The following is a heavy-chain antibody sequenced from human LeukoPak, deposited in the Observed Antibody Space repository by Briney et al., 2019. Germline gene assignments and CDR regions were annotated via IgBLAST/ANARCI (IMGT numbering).Heavy chain of an antibody. Sequence: GGSLRLSCAASGFTFSSYAMSWVRQAPGKGLEWVSVISGSGGSISYADSVKGRFTISRDNSKNTLYLQMNSLRAEDTAVYYCAKDRDCSSATCYVFWFDPWGQGTLVTVSS. J-gene: IGHJ5*02. CDR3: AKDRDCSSATCYVFWFDP. V-gene: IGHV3-23*01. CDR1: GFTFSSYA. CDR2: ISGSGGSI. D-gene: IGHD2-2*01.